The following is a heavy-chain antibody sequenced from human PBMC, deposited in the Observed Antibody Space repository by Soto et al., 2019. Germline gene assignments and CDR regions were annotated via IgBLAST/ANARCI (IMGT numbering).Heavy chain of an antibody. Sequence: EVQLVESGGGLVKPGGSLRLSCAASGFTFSSYSMNWVRQAPGKGLEWVPSISSSSSYIYYADSVNGRFTITRDNAKNSRYLQKNSPRAEDTAVYDGARDHSSSAVEWDDNYGMDVGGQGTTVTVSS. CDR1: GFTFSSYS. V-gene: IGHV3-21*01. CDR2: ISSSSSYI. D-gene: IGHD6-6*01. CDR3: ARDHSSSAVEWDDNYGMDV. J-gene: IGHJ6*02.